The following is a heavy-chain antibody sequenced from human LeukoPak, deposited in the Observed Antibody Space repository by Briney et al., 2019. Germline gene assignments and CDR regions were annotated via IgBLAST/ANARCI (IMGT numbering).Heavy chain of an antibody. CDR3: AELGITMIGGV. V-gene: IGHV3-23*01. Sequence: GGSLRLSCAASGYTFSSYGMSWVRQAPGKGLEWVSGISASGGSTYHADSVKGRFTISRDNSKNTMYLQMNSLRAEDTAVYYCAELGITMIGGVWGKGTTVTISS. CDR2: ISASGGST. J-gene: IGHJ6*04. CDR1: GYTFSSYG. D-gene: IGHD3-10*02.